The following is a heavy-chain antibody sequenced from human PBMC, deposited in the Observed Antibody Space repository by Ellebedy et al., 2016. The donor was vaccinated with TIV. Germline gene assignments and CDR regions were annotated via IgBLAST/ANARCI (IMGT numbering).Heavy chain of an antibody. CDR1: GYTFTSYG. CDR3: ARDGPWGYHGFDP. J-gene: IGHJ5*02. D-gene: IGHD3-16*02. Sequence: AASVKVSCKASGYTFTSYGISWVRQAPGQGLEWMGWINPYNGNTNYVQKLQDRVTMTTDTSTSTAYLELRSLRSDDAAVYYCARDGPWGYHGFDPWGQGTLVTVSS. CDR2: INPYNGNT. V-gene: IGHV1-18*01.